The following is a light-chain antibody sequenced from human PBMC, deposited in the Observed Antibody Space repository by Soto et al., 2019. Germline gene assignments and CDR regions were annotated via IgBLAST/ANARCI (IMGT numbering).Light chain of an antibody. J-gene: IGKJ5*01. Sequence: EIVMTQSPVTLPVSPGKRATFSCRAIQSVRSNLAWYQQKPGQAPRLLIYGASTRAADIPARFSGSGSGTEFTLTISSLQSEDFAVYYCQQHNDWPRITFGQGTRLEIK. CDR1: QSVRSN. CDR2: GAS. CDR3: QQHNDWPRIT. V-gene: IGKV3-15*01.